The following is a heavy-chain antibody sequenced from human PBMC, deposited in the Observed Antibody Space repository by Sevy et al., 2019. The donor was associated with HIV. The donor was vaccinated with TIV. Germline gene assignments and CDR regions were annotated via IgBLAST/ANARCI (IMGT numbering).Heavy chain of an antibody. CDR1: GGTFSGYY. CDR3: ARSPAMVRGVKGWFDP. D-gene: IGHD3-10*01. J-gene: IGHJ5*02. Sequence: SETLSLTCAVYGGTFSGYYWSWIGQPPGKGLEWIGEINHSGSTNYNPSLKSRVTISVDTSKNQFSLKLSSVTAADTAVYYCARSPAMVRGVKGWFDPWGQGTLVTVSS. CDR2: INHSGST. V-gene: IGHV4-34*01.